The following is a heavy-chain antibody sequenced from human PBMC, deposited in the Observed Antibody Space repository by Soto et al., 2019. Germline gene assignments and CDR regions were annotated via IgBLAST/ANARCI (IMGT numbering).Heavy chain of an antibody. Sequence: GGSLRLSCAASGFTFSSYAMSWVRQAPGKGLEWVSAISGSGGSTYYADSVKGRFTISRDNSKNTLYLQMNSLRAEDTAVYYCAKDIMITFGGVIVSAFDYWGQGTLVTVSS. D-gene: IGHD3-16*02. V-gene: IGHV3-23*01. J-gene: IGHJ4*02. CDR3: AKDIMITFGGVIVSAFDY. CDR2: ISGSGGST. CDR1: GFTFSSYA.